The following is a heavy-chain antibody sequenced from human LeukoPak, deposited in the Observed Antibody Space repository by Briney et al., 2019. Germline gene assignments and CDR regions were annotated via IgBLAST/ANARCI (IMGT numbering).Heavy chain of an antibody. CDR3: ARAISCGGDCYSGVDY. CDR2: IYYSGST. Sequence: SETLSLTCTVSGVSISSYYWSWIRQPPGKGLEWIGYIYYSGSTNYNPSLKSRVTISVDTSKNQFSLKLSSVTAADTAVYYCARAISCGGDCYSGVDYWGQGTLVTVSS. D-gene: IGHD2-21*02. J-gene: IGHJ4*02. V-gene: IGHV4-59*01. CDR1: GVSISSYY.